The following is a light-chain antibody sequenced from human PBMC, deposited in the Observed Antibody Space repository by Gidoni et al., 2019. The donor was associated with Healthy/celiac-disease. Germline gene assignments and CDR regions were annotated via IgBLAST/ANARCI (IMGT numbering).Light chain of an antibody. V-gene: IGKV4-1*01. CDR3: QQYYSTPPYT. J-gene: IGKJ2*01. CDR1: QSVLYSSNNKNY. Sequence: DILTTQSPASLAVSLGERATINCKSSQSVLYSSNNKNYLAWYQQKPGQPPKLLIYWASTRESGVPDRFSGSGSGTDFTLTISSLQAEDVAVYYCQQYYSTPPYTFGQGTKLEIK. CDR2: WAS.